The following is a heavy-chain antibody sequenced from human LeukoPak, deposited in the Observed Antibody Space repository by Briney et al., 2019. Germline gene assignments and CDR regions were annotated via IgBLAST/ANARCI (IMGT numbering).Heavy chain of an antibody. D-gene: IGHD3-22*01. V-gene: IGHV3-48*01. CDR1: GFTFSNFP. CDR2: ICSTCSTI. J-gene: IGHJ4*02. CDR3: ARVGGTMIQGYMLSDY. Sequence: GGSLRLSCAASGFTFSNFPMNWVRQTPGKGLEWISYICSTCSTIYYSASVKGRFTISRDNAKNSLYLQMNSLRAEDTAVYYCARVGGTMIQGYMLSDYWGQGTLVTVSS.